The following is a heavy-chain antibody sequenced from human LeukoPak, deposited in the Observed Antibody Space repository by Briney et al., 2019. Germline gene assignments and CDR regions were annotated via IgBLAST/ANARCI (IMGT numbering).Heavy chain of an antibody. CDR3: ARRLIGHYTVTIANNWFDP. CDR2: IYYSGST. Sequence: PSETLSLTCTVSGGSISSSSYYWGWIRQPPGKGLEWIGSIYYSGSTYYNPSLKSRVTISVDTSKNQFSLKLSSATAADTAVYYCARRLIGHYTVTIANNWFDPWGQGTLVTVSS. J-gene: IGHJ5*02. D-gene: IGHD4-17*01. CDR1: GGSISSSSYY. V-gene: IGHV4-39*01.